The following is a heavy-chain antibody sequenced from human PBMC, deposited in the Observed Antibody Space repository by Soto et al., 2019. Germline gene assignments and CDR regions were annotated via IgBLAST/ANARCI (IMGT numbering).Heavy chain of an antibody. CDR2: ISYDGSNK. CDR3: AREGREDXDTAMAYWLYYYYGMDV. J-gene: IGHJ6*02. V-gene: IGHV3-30-3*01. D-gene: IGHD5-18*01. Sequence: SGGSLRLSCAASGFTFSSYAMHWVRQAPGKGLEWVAVISYDGSNKYYADTVKGRFTISRDNSKNTLYLQMNSLRAEDTAVYYCAREGREDXDTAMAYWLYYYYGMDVWGQGTTVTVSS. CDR1: GFTFSSYA.